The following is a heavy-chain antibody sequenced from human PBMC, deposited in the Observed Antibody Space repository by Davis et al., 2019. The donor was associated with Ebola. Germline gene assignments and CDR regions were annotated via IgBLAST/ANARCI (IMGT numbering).Heavy chain of an antibody. CDR3: TRGLGIDYFDF. CDR2: INPENDNR. Sequence: AASVKVSCKTSGYTFITYDINWVRQATGQGLEWMGWINPENDNRNLAQKFQGRVTMSKDTVSHTAFLELLSLESDDTAVYYCTRGLGIDYFDFWGQGTLVTVSS. D-gene: IGHD7-27*01. J-gene: IGHJ4*02. CDR1: GYTFITYD. V-gene: IGHV1-8*01.